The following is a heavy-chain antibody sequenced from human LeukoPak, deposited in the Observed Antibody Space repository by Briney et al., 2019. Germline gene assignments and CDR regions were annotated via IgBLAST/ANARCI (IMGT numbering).Heavy chain of an antibody. V-gene: IGHV4-30-4*01. CDR3: ARDPVSGYGRGGY. CDR1: GGSISSGDYY. CDR2: IYYSGST. D-gene: IGHD5-12*01. Sequence: TSETLSLTCTVSGGSISSGDYYWSWIRQPPGTGLEWIGYIYYSGSTYYNPSLKSRVTISVDTSKNQFSLKLSSVTAADTAVYYCARDPVSGYGRGGYWGQGTLVTVSS. J-gene: IGHJ4*02.